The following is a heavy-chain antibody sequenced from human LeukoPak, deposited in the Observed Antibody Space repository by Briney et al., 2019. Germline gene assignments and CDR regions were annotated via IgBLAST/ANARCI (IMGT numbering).Heavy chain of an antibody. CDR3: AKDRDHGDADYYDMDV. V-gene: IGHV3-21*01. J-gene: IGHJ6*02. CDR1: GFTFSSYS. CDR2: ISSSSSYI. Sequence: GGSLRLSCAASGFTFSSYSMNWVRQAPGKGLEWVSSISSSSSYIYYADSVKGRFTISRDNAKNSLYLQMNSLRAGDTAMYYCAKDRDHGDADYYDMDVWGQGTTVTVSS. D-gene: IGHD4-17*01.